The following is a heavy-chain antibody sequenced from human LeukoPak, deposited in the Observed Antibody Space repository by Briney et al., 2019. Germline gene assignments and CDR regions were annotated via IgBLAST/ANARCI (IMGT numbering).Heavy chain of an antibody. CDR2: INGNGGRT. D-gene: IGHD4-17*01. CDR1: GFTFSNYA. CDR3: GRDPNGDYIGAFDF. J-gene: IGHJ3*01. Sequence: GGSLRLSCAASGFTFSNYAFVWVRQAPGKGLEWVSGINGNGGRTIHADSVKGRFTISRDNSRNTLYLQMNSLRADDTAIYYCGRDPNGDYIGAFDFWGEGTMVSVSS. V-gene: IGHV3-23*01.